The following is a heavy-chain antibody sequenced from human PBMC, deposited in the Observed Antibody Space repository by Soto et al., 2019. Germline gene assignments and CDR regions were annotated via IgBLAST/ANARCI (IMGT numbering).Heavy chain of an antibody. D-gene: IGHD1-26*01. CDR2: ISSGSAFI. V-gene: IGHV3-21*01. CDR1: SFSMYS. J-gene: IGHJ5*02. CDR3: TRDQGGSYDSWFDP. Sequence: EVQVVESGGGLVKPGGSLRLSCNFSFSMYSMDWVRQAPGKGLAWVASISSGSAFIKYADPVKGRFTIPRDNAKNSVSLQMDSLRVEDTAMYYCTRDQGGSYDSWFDPWGRGTLVTVSS.